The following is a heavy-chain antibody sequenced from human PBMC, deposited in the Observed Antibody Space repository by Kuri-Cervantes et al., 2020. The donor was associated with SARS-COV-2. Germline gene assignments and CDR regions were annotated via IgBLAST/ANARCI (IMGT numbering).Heavy chain of an antibody. V-gene: IGHV3-30*18. CDR1: GFTFSSYG. J-gene: IGHJ3*02. CDR3: AKDHKKWELRHDAFDI. D-gene: IGHD1-26*01. CDR2: ISYDGSNK. Sequence: GGSLRLSCAASGFTFSSYGMHWVRQAPGKGLEWVAVISYDGSNKYYADSVKGRFTIPRDNSKNTLYLQMNSLRAEDTAVYYCAKDHKKWELRHDAFDIWGRGTMVTVSS.